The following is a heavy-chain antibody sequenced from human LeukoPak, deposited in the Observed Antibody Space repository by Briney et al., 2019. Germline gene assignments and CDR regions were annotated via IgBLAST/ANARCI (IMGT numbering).Heavy chain of an antibody. Sequence: SQTLSLTCTDSGGSISSGGYYWSWIRQHPGKGLEWIGYTYYSGSTYYNPSLNSRANISVHTSKNQFSLNLSSVTAADTAVYYCARDSGDWFDPWGQGTLVTVSS. CDR2: TYYSGST. J-gene: IGHJ5*02. V-gene: IGHV4-31*03. CDR3: ARDSGDWFDP. CDR1: GGSISSGGYY.